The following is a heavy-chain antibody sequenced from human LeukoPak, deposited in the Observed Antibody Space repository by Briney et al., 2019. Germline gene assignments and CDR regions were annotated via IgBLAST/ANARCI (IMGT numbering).Heavy chain of an antibody. J-gene: IGHJ4*02. Sequence: PAETLSLTCTVSGASISIYYWSWVRQPPGGGLGWMGYIYYSGSTTYNPSLKSRVTISVDTSKHQYSLKLSSVTAADTAVYYCARDRPGRGYSYGYFDYWGQGTLVTVSS. CDR2: IYYSGST. D-gene: IGHD5-18*01. CDR3: ARDRPGRGYSYGYFDY. CDR1: GASISIYY. V-gene: IGHV4-59*01.